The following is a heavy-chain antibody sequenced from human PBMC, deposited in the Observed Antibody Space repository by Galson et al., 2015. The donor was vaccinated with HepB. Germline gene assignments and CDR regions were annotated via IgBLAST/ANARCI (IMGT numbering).Heavy chain of an antibody. V-gene: IGHV2-5*02. J-gene: IGHJ4*02. CDR2: IYWDDDR. D-gene: IGHD2-8*01. Sequence: PALVKPPQTLTLTCTFSGFSLTTRGMAVAWIRQPPGKALEWLALIYWDDDRRYSPSLKSRLTITKDTSKNQVVLTMTNMDPVDTATYFCARSSGGYSTSGFCWGFDFWGQGTLVTVSS. CDR1: GFSLTTRGMA. CDR3: ARSSGGYSTSGFCWGFDF.